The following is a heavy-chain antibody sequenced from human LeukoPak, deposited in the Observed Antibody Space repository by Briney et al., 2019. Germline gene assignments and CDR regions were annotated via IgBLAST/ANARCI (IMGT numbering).Heavy chain of an antibody. CDR2: TYYRSKWNN. CDR3: ARTRKPYYYDSSDAFDI. CDR1: GDSVSSNSAA. D-gene: IGHD3-22*01. Sequence: SQTLSLTRAISGDSVSSNSAAWNWIRQSPSRGLEWLGRTYYRSKWNNGYAVSVKSRITINPDTSKNQFSLQLNSVTPEDTAVYYCARTRKPYYYDSSDAFDIWGQGTTVTVSS. V-gene: IGHV6-1*01. J-gene: IGHJ3*02.